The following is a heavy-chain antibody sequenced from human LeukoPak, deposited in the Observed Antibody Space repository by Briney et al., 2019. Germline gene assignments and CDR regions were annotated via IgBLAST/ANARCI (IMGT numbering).Heavy chain of an antibody. CDR1: GFTFSNYD. J-gene: IGHJ6*02. V-gene: IGHV3-30*18. CDR3: AKDYGDYVRLNHGMDA. CDR2: ISYDGSNK. D-gene: IGHD4-17*01. Sequence: GRSLRLSCAASGFTFSNYDMYWVRQAPGKGLEWVAFISYDGSNKFYADSVKGRFTISRDNSKNTLYLQMSSLRAEDTAVYYCAKDYGDYVRLNHGMDAWGQGTTVTVSS.